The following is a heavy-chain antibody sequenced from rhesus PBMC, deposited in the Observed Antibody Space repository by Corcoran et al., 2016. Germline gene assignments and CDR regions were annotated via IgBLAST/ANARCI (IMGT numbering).Heavy chain of an antibody. CDR2: IYGSNTST. V-gene: IGHV4S10*01. J-gene: IGHJ4*01. CDR1: GGSISDSYR. D-gene: IGHD5-24*01. Sequence: QVQLQESGPGVVKPSETLSLTCAVSGGSISDSYRWSWIRQPPGKGLEWIGYIYGSNTSTNYNPSLQYRVTISKDTSKNQFSLKLSSVTAADTAVYYCARLSWVQSFDYWSQGVLVTVSS. CDR3: ARLSWVQSFDY.